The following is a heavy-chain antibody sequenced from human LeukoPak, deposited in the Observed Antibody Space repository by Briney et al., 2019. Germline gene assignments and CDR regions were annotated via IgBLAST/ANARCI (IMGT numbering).Heavy chain of an antibody. CDR2: ISYDGSNK. J-gene: IGHJ4*02. Sequence: GGSLRLSCAASGFTFSSYAMHWVRQAPGKGLEWVAVISYDGSNKYYADSVKGRFTISRDNSKNTLYLQMNSLRAEDTAVYYCARAYDSSGYYHFPLGYWGQGTLVTVSS. CDR3: ARAYDSSGYYHFPLGY. V-gene: IGHV3-30-3*01. CDR1: GFTFSSYA. D-gene: IGHD3-22*01.